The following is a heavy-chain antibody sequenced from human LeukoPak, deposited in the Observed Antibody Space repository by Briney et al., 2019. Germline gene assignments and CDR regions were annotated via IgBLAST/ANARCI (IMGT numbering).Heavy chain of an antibody. Sequence: PGGSLRLSCAASGFTFSSYAMHWVRQAPGKGLEYVSAISSNGGSTYYANSVKGRFTISRDNSKNTLYLQMGSLRAEDMAVYYCARGTYDLWSGYNWFDPWGQGTLVTVSS. J-gene: IGHJ5*02. CDR2: ISSNGGST. V-gene: IGHV3-64*01. D-gene: IGHD3-3*01. CDR1: GFTFSSYA. CDR3: ARGTYDLWSGYNWFDP.